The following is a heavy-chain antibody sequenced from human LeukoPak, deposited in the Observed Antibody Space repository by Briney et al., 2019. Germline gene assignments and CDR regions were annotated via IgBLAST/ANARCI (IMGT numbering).Heavy chain of an antibody. CDR2: INHNGNVN. CDR3: AKADYGDNRDAFDI. V-gene: IGHV3-7*03. D-gene: IGHD4-17*01. Sequence: GGSLRLSCAASGFTFSSYWMNWARQAPGKGLEWVASINHNGNVNYYVDSVKGRFTISGDNAKNSLYLQMSNLRAEDTALYYCAKADYGDNRDAFDIWGQGTMVTVSS. CDR1: GFTFSSYW. J-gene: IGHJ3*02.